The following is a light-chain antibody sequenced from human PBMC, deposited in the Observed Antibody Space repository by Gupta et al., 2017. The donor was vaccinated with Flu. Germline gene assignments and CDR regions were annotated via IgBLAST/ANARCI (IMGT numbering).Light chain of an antibody. CDR1: TLGDKS. Sequence: SHELPPPPSASASPGQTASITCSGATLGDKSASWHQQKPDQSPLLVIYKDTRRPAGIPDRFSASTSETTATLTIGGTQAVDEDDYYCQAWDSTTGVFGAGTKVTVL. V-gene: IGLV3-1*01. CDR3: QAWDSTTGV. CDR2: KDT. J-gene: IGLJ1*01.